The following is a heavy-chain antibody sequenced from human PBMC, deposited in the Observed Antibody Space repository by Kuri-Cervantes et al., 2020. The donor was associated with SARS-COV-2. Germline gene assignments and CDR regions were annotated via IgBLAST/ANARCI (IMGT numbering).Heavy chain of an antibody. V-gene: IGHV4-34*01. Sequence: SETLSLTCAVYGGSFSGYYWSWIRQPPGKGLEWIGEINHSGSTNYNPSLKSRVTISVDTSKNQFSLKLSSVTAADTAVYYCARRSPQIDYYYYGMDVWGQGTTVTVSS. D-gene: IGHD2/OR15-2a*01. CDR1: GGSFSGYY. CDR2: INHSGST. CDR3: ARRSPQIDYYYYGMDV. J-gene: IGHJ6*02.